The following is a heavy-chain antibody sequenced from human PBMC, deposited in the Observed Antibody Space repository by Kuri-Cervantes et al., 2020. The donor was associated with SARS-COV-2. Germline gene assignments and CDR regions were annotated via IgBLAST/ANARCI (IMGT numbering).Heavy chain of an antibody. CDR1: GFTFSSYD. D-gene: IGHD2-2*02. CDR3: ARDIKYQLLYPGWGMDV. V-gene: IGHV3-13*05. J-gene: IGHJ6*02. Sequence: GESLKISCAASGFTFSSYDMHWVRQATGKGLEWVSAIGTAGDPYYPGSVKGRFTISRENAKNSLYLQMNSLRAEDTAVYYCARDIKYQLLYPGWGMDVWGQGTTVTVSS. CDR2: IGTAGDP.